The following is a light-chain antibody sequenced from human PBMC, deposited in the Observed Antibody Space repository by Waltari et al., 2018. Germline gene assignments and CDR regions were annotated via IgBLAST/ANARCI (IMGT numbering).Light chain of an antibody. Sequence: ELVVTQSPGILSLSPGERATLSCRASQSVSRTLAWYQKRPGQAPRRLIDGASSRATGIPDRFSGGGSGTDFSLTISRLEPEDFAVYYCQHYVRLPATFGQGTKVEIK. J-gene: IGKJ1*01. V-gene: IGKV3-20*01. CDR2: GAS. CDR1: QSVSRT. CDR3: QHYVRLPAT.